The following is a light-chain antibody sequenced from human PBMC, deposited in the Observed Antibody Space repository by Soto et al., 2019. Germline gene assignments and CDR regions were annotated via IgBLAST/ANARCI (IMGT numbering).Light chain of an antibody. CDR1: QSISSW. V-gene: IGKV1-5*01. CDR3: KQYNSYSPKT. J-gene: IGKJ1*01. CDR2: DAS. Sequence: DIPMTQSPSTLSASVGDRVTITCRASQSISSWLAWYQQKPGKAPKLLIYDASSLESGVPSRFSGSGSGTEFTLTISSLQPDDFATYYCKQYNSYSPKTFGQGTKLEIK.